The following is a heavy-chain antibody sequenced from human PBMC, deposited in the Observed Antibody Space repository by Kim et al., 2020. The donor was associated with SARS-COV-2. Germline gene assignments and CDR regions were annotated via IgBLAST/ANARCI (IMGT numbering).Heavy chain of an antibody. D-gene: IGHD1-26*01. Sequence: YYADSVKGRFTISRDNAKNSLYLQMNSLRDEDTAVYYCANSGSYYLLFDYWGQGTLVTVSS. V-gene: IGHV3-48*02. J-gene: IGHJ4*02. CDR3: ANSGSYYLLFDY.